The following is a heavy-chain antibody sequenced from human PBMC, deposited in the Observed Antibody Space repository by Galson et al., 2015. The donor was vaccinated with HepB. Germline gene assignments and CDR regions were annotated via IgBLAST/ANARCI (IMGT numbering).Heavy chain of an antibody. J-gene: IGHJ4*02. Sequence: ETLSLTCTVSGGSISSYYWSWIRQPPGKGLEWIGYIYYSGSTNYNPSLKSRVTISVDTSKNQFSLKLSSVTAADTAVYYCARHAPLYYYDSSGQPRTYYFDYWGQGTLVTVSS. CDR3: ARHAPLYYYDSSGQPRTYYFDY. CDR1: GGSISSYY. CDR2: IYYSGST. V-gene: IGHV4-59*08. D-gene: IGHD3-22*01.